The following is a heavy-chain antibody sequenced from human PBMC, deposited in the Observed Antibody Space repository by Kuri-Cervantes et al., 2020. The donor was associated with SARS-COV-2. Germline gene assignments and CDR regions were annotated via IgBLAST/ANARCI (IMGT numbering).Heavy chain of an antibody. J-gene: IGHJ4*02. Sequence: GESLKISCAASGFTFSSYWMSWVRQAPGKGLEWVANIKQDGSEKYYVDSVKGRFTISGDNAKNSLYLQMNSLRAEDTAVYYCACPGKTPAAYWGQGTLVTVSS. CDR3: ACPGKTPAAY. D-gene: IGHD2-15*01. CDR2: IKQDGSEK. CDR1: GFTFSSYW. V-gene: IGHV3-7*01.